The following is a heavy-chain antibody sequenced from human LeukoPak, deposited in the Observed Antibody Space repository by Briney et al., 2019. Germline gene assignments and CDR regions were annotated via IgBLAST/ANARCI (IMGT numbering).Heavy chain of an antibody. CDR2: IWYDGSNK. CDR1: GFTFSSYG. Sequence: GGSLRLSCAASGFTFSSYGMHWVRQAPGKGLEWVAVIWYDGSNKYYADSVKGRFTISRDNSKNTLYLQMNSLRAEDTAVYYCARDRDYYYYGMDVWGQGTTVTVSS. V-gene: IGHV3-33*01. J-gene: IGHJ6*02. D-gene: IGHD3-10*01. CDR3: ARDRDYYYYGMDV.